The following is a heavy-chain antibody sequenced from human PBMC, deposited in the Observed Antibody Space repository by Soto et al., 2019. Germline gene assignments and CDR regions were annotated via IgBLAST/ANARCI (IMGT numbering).Heavy chain of an antibody. CDR1: GFTFSSYW. CDR3: ARDMYYYDSSGYYYVNYYYGMDV. D-gene: IGHD3-22*01. J-gene: IGHJ6*02. CDR2: INSDGSST. Sequence: EVQLVESGGGLVQPGGSLRLSCAASGFTFSSYWMHWVRQAPGKGLVWVSRINSDGSSTSYADSVKGRFTISRDNAKNTLYLKMNSLRAEDTAVYYCARDMYYYDSSGYYYVNYYYGMDVWGQGTTVTVSS. V-gene: IGHV3-74*01.